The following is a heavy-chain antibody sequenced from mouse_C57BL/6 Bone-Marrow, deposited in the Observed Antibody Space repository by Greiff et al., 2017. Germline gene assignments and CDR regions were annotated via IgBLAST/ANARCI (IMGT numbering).Heavy chain of an antibody. CDR3: VILQRPYYYAIDY. CDR1: GYTFTDHT. Sequence: QVQLQQSDAELVKPGASVKISCKVSGYTFTDHTIHWMKQRPEQGLEWIGYIYPRDGSPKYNEKFKGKAALTADKSSSTAYMQLNSLTSEDSAVYICVILQRPYYYAIDYWGQGTSVTVSS. D-gene: IGHD1-1*01. CDR2: IYPRDGSP. J-gene: IGHJ4*01. V-gene: IGHV1-78*01.